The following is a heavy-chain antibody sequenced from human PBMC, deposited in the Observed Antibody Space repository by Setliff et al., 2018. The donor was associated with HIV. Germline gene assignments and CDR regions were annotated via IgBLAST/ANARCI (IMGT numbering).Heavy chain of an antibody. Sequence: ASVKVSCKASAYTFTAYYIHWVRQAPGQGLEWMGWINPNSGGTNYAQKFQGRVTVTRDTSISTTYMELSRLRSDDTAVYYCARDLNSSTFDYWGQGTLVTVSS. CDR1: AYTFTAYY. J-gene: IGHJ4*02. D-gene: IGHD6-13*01. V-gene: IGHV1-2*02. CDR2: INPNSGGT. CDR3: ARDLNSSTFDY.